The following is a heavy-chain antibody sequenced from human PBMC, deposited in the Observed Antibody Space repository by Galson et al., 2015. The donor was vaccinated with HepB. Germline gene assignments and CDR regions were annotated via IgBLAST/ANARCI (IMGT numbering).Heavy chain of an antibody. V-gene: IGHV3-43*01. CDR2: IRWDGVTT. D-gene: IGHD3-10*01. J-gene: IGHJ6*02. CDR3: VKDLTYYYGSGISRAYGLDV. CDR1: GFTFDDYT. Sequence: SLRLSCAASGFTFDDYTMHWVRQAPGKGLEWVSLIRWDGVTTYYADSVKGRFTVSRDNSKHSLFLQMNSLRTQDTALYYCVKDLTYYYGSGISRAYGLDVWGQGTPVTVAS.